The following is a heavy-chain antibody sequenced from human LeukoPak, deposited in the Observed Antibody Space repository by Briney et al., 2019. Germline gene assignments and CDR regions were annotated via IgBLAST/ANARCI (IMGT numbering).Heavy chain of an antibody. CDR3: AKGSTGDKVDWFDP. J-gene: IGHJ5*02. CDR2: FTAYGGT. Sequence: GGSLRLSCAASGFTFSSYWMTWVRRAPGKGLQWVATFTAYGGTYYAASVKGRFAISRDNSRDTVSLYMNSLRVEDTAMYYCAKGSTGDKVDWFDPWGPGTLVTVSS. D-gene: IGHD2-21*01. CDR1: GFTFSSYW. V-gene: IGHV3-23*01.